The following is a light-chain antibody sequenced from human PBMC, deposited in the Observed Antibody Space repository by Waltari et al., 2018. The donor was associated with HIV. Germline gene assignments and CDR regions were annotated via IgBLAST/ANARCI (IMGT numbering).Light chain of an antibody. Sequence: QSVLTQPPTASGTPGQRVTISCSGSVSNIGSNDVNWYQQLPGTAPKLLIYSNNQRPSGVPDRFSGSKSGTSASLAISGLQSEDDADYYCAAWDDSLNGPMFGGGTKLTVL. CDR1: VSNIGSND. J-gene: IGLJ3*02. CDR2: SNN. V-gene: IGLV1-44*01. CDR3: AAWDDSLNGPM.